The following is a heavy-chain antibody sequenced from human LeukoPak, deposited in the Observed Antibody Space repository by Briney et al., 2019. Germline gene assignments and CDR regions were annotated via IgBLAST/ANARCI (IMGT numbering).Heavy chain of an antibody. CDR3: TRDLAAVPGPRMDV. J-gene: IGHJ6*02. Sequence: GGSPRLSCAASGFSFSSYYMGWVRQAPGKGLEWVALINPDGSERYYVDSVKGRFTISRDNARNSLYLQMDSLRDDDTAMYFCTRDLAAVPGPRMDVWGQGTTVTVSS. D-gene: IGHD6-19*01. V-gene: IGHV3-7*03. CDR1: GFSFSSYY. CDR2: INPDGSER.